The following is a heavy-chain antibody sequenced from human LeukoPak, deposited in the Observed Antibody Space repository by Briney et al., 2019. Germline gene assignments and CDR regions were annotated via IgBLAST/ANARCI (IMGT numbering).Heavy chain of an antibody. D-gene: IGHD3-16*01. CDR3: ARERGGI. V-gene: IGHV3-48*02. CDR1: GFTFSSYS. CDR2: ISSSSTI. J-gene: IGHJ4*02. Sequence: PGGSLRLSCAASGFTFSSYSMNWVRQAPGKGLEWVSYISSSSTIYYADSVEGRFTISRDNAKNSLYLQMNSLRDEDTAVYYCARERGGIWGQGTLVTVSS.